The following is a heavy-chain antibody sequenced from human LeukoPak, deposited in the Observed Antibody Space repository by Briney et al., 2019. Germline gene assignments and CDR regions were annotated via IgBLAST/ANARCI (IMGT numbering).Heavy chain of an antibody. CDR1: GFSFSNSS. J-gene: IGHJ3*02. D-gene: IGHD2-21*02. CDR3: ARVGSTDSPHAFDI. CDR2: ISGSTTAT. V-gene: IGHV3-48*01. Sequence: GGSLRLSCAASGFSFSNSSMNWVRQSPGKGLEWVSYISGSTTATYYADSVRGRFTISRDNVKKSLYLQMNSLRAEDTSVYYCARVGSTDSPHAFDIWGQGTMVTVSS.